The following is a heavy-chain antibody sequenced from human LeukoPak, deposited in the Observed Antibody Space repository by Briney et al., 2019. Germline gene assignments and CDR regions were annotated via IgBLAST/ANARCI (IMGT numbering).Heavy chain of an antibody. V-gene: IGHV3-23*01. D-gene: IGHD2-15*01. Sequence: SGGSLRLSCAASGFTISSNSMVWVRQAPGKGLEWVSAISGSGGSTYYADSVKGRFTISRDNSKNTLYLQMNSLRAEDTAVYYCARNAIEYCSGGSCYYFDYWGQGTLVTVSS. J-gene: IGHJ4*02. CDR2: ISGSGGST. CDR1: GFTISSNS. CDR3: ARNAIEYCSGGSCYYFDY.